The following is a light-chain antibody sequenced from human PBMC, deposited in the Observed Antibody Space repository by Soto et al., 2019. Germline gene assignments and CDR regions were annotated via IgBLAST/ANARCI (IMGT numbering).Light chain of an antibody. CDR3: QVWDSDSDPSYV. CDR1: NIGAYS. V-gene: IGLV3-21*02. Sequence: SYELTQPPSVSVAPGQTARITCGGNNIGAYSVDWYQQKPGQAPVLVVYDDTNRPSGPPGRFSGSNSGNTATLTISSVEAGDEAAYYCQVWDSDSDPSYVFGGGTKLTVL. CDR2: DDT. J-gene: IGLJ1*01.